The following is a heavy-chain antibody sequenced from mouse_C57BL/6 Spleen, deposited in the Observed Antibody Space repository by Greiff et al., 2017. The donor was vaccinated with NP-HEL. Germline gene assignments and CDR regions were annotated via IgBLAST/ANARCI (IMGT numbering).Heavy chain of an antibody. V-gene: IGHV5-17*01. Sequence: EVNVVESGGGLVKPGGSLKLSCAASGFTFSDYGMHWVRQAPEKGLEWVAYISSGSSTIYYADTVKGRFTISRDNAKNTLFLQMTSLRSEDTAMYYCARRDYYGSSYYYAMDYWGQGTSVTVSS. CDR2: ISSGSSTI. J-gene: IGHJ4*01. CDR3: ARRDYYGSSYYYAMDY. CDR1: GFTFSDYG. D-gene: IGHD1-1*01.